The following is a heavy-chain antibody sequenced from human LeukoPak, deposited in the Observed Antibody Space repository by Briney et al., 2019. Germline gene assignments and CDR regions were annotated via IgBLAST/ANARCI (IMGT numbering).Heavy chain of an antibody. CDR2: INPNSGGT. D-gene: IGHD3-22*01. CDR3: ARDRPDSSGYYLVDY. J-gene: IGHJ4*02. Sequence: VASVKVSCKASGYTFTGYCMHWVRQAPGQGLEWMGWINPNSGGTNYAQKFQGRVTMTRDTSISTAYMELSRLRSDDTAVYYCARDRPDSSGYYLVDYWGQGTLVTVSS. V-gene: IGHV1-2*02. CDR1: GYTFTGYC.